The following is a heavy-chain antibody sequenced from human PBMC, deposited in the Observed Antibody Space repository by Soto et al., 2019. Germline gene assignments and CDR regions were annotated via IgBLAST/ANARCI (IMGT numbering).Heavy chain of an antibody. CDR2: IKQDGSEK. V-gene: IGHV3-7*05. CDR1: GFTFSSYW. Sequence: EVQLVESGGGLVQPGGSLRLSCAASGFTFSSYWMSWVRQAPGKGLEWVANIKQDGSEKYYVDSVKGRFTISRANAKNSLYVQMNSRRAGGRAVDSGARPPHYYDYAMDVLGQGTKVAVSS. CDR3: ARPPHYYDYAMDV. J-gene: IGHJ6*02.